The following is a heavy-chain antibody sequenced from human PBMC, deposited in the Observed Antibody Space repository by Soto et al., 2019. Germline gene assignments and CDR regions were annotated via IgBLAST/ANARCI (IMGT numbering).Heavy chain of an antibody. D-gene: IGHD3-10*01. J-gene: IGHJ6*02. V-gene: IGHV3-30*18. CDR2: ISYDGSNK. CDR1: GFTFSSYG. CDR3: AKATPIWFGGLLSPYYYYSGMDV. Sequence: QVQLVESGGGVVQPGRSLRLSCAASGFTFSSYGMHWVRQAPGKGLEWVAVISYDGSNKYYADSVKGRFTISGDNSTKTLYLQMNSLRAECTAVYYCAKATPIWFGGLLSPYYYYSGMDVWGQGTTVTVSS.